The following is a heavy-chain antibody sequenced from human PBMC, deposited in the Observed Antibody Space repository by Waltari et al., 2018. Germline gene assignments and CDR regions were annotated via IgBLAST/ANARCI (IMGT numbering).Heavy chain of an antibody. CDR2: IYHSGST. J-gene: IGHJ4*02. CDR3: ARTPNPLDYFGY. V-gene: IGHV4-38-2*01. Sequence: QVQLQESGPGLVKPSETLSLTCAVSGYSISSGYYWGWIRQPPGKGLEWIGSIYHSGSTNYNPSLKSRVTISVDTSKNQFSLKLSSVTAADTAVYYCARTPNPLDYFGYWGQGTLVTVSS. CDR1: GYSISSGYY. D-gene: IGHD6-13*01.